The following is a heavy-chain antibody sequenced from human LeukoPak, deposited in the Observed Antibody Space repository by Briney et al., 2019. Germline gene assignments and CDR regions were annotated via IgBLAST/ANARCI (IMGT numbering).Heavy chain of an antibody. D-gene: IGHD2-2*01. J-gene: IGHJ3*02. Sequence: ASVKVSCKASGYTFTSYYMHWVRQAPGQGLEWMGIINPSGGSTSYAQKFQGRVTMTRDTPTSTVYMELSSLRSEDTAVYYCARNVVPAAPLDAFDIWGQGPMVTVSS. CDR3: ARNVVPAAPLDAFDI. CDR2: INPSGGST. CDR1: GYTFTSYY. V-gene: IGHV1-46*01.